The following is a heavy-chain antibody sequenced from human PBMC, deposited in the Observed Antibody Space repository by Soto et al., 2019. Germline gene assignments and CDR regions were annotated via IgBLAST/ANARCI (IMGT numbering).Heavy chain of an antibody. V-gene: IGHV6-1*01. Sequence: QVQLQQSGPGLVKPSQTLSLTCAISGDSVSTNSATWDWIRQSPSRGLEWLGRTYYRSKWYNDYAASVKGRITITPDTSNNQLPLQLNSVTPDATAGYYFARLIGNSWLASWGQGTLVTVSS. CDR3: ARLIGNSWLAS. D-gene: IGHD2-8*01. CDR2: TYYRSKWYN. J-gene: IGHJ5*01. CDR1: GDSVSTNSAT.